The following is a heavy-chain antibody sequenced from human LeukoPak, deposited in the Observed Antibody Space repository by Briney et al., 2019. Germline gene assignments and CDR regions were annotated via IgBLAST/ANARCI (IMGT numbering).Heavy chain of an antibody. Sequence: VKLSCKDSGYTFTDYYMHWVQQAPGKGLEWMGLVDPEDGETIYAEKFQGRVTITADTSTDTAYMELSSLRSEDTAVYYCAKLAAPIKLRGPWGQGTLVTVSS. J-gene: IGHJ5*02. CDR3: AKLAAPIKLRGP. CDR2: VDPEDGET. D-gene: IGHD5-18*01. CDR1: GYTFTDYY. V-gene: IGHV1-69-2*01.